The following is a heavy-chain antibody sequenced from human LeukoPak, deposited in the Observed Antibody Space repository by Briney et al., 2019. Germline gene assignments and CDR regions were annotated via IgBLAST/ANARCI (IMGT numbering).Heavy chain of an antibody. J-gene: IGHJ4*02. CDR3: ARGSSWYLVYFDY. D-gene: IGHD6-13*01. V-gene: IGHV4-34*01. Sequence: SETLSLTCAVYGESFSGYYWSWLRQPPGKGLEWIGEINHSGSTNYNPSLKCRVTISVDTSKNQFSLKLSSVTAADTAVYYCARGSSWYLVYFDYWGQGTLVTVSS. CDR2: INHSGST. CDR1: GESFSGYY.